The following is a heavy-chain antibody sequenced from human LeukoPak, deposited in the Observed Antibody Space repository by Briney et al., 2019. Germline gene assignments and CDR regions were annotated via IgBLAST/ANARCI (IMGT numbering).Heavy chain of an antibody. D-gene: IGHD5-18*01. CDR2: IYYSGST. Sequence: PSETLSLTCTVSGASITSSSSYWGWIRQPPGKGLEWIGSIYYSGSTYYNPSLKSRITISVDTSKHQFSLKLTSVTAADTAVYYCACTRGYRPFGYWGQGTLVTVSS. CDR1: GASITSSSSY. J-gene: IGHJ4*02. V-gene: IGHV4-39*01. CDR3: ACTRGYRPFGY.